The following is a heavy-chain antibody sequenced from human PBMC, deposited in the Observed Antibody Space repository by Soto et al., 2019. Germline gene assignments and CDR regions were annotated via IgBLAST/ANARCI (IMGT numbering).Heavy chain of an antibody. CDR2: IVYAGSAG. D-gene: IGHD4-17*01. CDR3: AREQGYGNYRVGDY. V-gene: IGHV3-30*03. Sequence: QVQLVEAGGGVVHPGRSLRLPCVASGFTVSRHGMHWVRQAPGKGLEWVPVIVYAGSAGSETQYSGSVKGRLTISRDTSQNMVYLQMNSLKTDDTAIYYCAREQGYGNYRVGDYWGQGTLVTVSS. J-gene: IGHJ4*02. CDR1: GFTVSRHG.